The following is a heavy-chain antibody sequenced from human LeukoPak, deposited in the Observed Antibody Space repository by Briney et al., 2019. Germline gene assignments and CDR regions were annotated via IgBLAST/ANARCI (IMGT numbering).Heavy chain of an antibody. Sequence: GASVKVSCKASGYTFTNYGINWVRQAPGHGLEWLGWISVYSGNTNYARKLQGRVTMTTETSTNTAYMELRSLISDDTAVYYCARFDYSGNYYSRLVYYYHMDVWGKGTTVTVSS. CDR2: ISVYSGNT. V-gene: IGHV1-18*01. CDR1: GYTFTNYG. CDR3: ARFDYSGNYYSRLVYYYHMDV. D-gene: IGHD3-10*01. J-gene: IGHJ6*03.